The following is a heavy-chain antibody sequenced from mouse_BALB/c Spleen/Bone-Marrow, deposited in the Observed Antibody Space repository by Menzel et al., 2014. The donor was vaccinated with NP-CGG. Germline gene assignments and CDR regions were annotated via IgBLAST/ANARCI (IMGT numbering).Heavy chain of an antibody. CDR3: AKWEYYAMDY. V-gene: IGHV14-3*02. J-gene: IGHJ4*01. Sequence: EVQLQQSGAELVKPGASVKLSCTASGFNIKDTYMHWVKQRPEQGLEWIGRIDPANGNTKYDPKFQGKATITADTSSNTAYLQASRLITGDTAVYYCAKWEYYAMDYWGQGTSVTVSS. D-gene: IGHD4-1*01. CDR1: GFNIKDTY. CDR2: IDPANGNT.